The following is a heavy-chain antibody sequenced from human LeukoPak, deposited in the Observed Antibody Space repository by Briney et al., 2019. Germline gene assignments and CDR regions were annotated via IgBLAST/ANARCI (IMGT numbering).Heavy chain of an antibody. J-gene: IGHJ4*02. D-gene: IGHD4-17*01. CDR3: ARAHGDYAIGGGDY. CDR2: IIPILGIA. Sequence: ASVKVSCKASGGTFSSYAISWVRQAPGQGLEWMGRIIPILGIANYAQKFQGRVTITADKSTSTAYVELSSLRSEDTAVYYCARAHGDYAIGGGDYWGQGTLVTVSS. CDR1: GGTFSSYA. V-gene: IGHV1-69*04.